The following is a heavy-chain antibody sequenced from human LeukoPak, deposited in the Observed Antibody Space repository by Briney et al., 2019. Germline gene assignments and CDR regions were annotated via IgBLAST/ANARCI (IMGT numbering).Heavy chain of an antibody. CDR2: IKQDGSEK. CDR1: GFTFSSYW. Sequence: PGGSLRLSCAASGFTFSSYWMSWVRQAPGKGPEWVANIKQDGSEKYYVDSVKGRFTISRDNAKNSLYLQMNSLRAEDTAVYYCARVSSLEKYYDFWSGYYYYYMDVWGKGTTVTVSS. D-gene: IGHD3-3*01. V-gene: IGHV3-7*01. J-gene: IGHJ6*03. CDR3: ARVSSLEKYYDFWSGYYYYYMDV.